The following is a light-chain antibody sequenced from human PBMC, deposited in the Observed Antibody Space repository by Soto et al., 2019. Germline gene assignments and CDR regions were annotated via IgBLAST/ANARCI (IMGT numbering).Light chain of an antibody. CDR1: QSISHY. CDR2: TAS. V-gene: IGKV1-39*01. Sequence: DIQMTQSPSSLSASVGDRVSITCRASQSISHYLNWYQQKQGKAPKVLIYTASSLHSGVPSRFSGSGSGTDFTLTISSLQPEDFATYYCQQSYSNTWTFGQGTKVEIK. CDR3: QQSYSNTWT. J-gene: IGKJ1*01.